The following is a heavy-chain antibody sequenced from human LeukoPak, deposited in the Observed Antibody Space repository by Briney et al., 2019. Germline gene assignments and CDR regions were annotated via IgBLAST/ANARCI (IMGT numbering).Heavy chain of an antibody. J-gene: IGHJ6*02. V-gene: IGHV4-59*01. CDR1: GDSISSYY. Sequence: PSETLSLTCTVSGDSISSYYWSWIRQPPGKGLEWIGYIYYSGSTNYNPSLKSRVTISVDTSKNQFSLKLSSMTAADTAVYYCARGYYSLDVWGQGTTVTVSS. CDR3: ARGYYSLDV. CDR2: IYYSGST.